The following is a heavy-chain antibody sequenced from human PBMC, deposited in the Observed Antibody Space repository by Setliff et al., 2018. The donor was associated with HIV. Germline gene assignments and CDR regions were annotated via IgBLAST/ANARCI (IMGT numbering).Heavy chain of an antibody. D-gene: IGHD6-6*01. CDR1: GDSMNDYY. Sequence: PSETLSLTCTVSGDSMNDYYWTWIRQPAGKALEWIGRININEDTYFKPSLRSRVSMSIDTSKTQSSLKLSSVTAADTAVYYCARATSSPGSTPDWGQGILVTVSS. J-gene: IGHJ4*02. V-gene: IGHV4-4*07. CDR3: ARATSSPGSTPD. CDR2: ININEDT.